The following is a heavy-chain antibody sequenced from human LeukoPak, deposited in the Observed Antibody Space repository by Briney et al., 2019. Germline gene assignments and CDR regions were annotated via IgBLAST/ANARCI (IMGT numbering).Heavy chain of an antibody. CDR3: ARVSSSSWWALDY. Sequence: GGSLRLSCKASGFIFSLYWMHWVRQAPGKGLVWVSRINTDGSSTSYADSVKGRFTISRDNAKNTLYLQMNSLRAEDTAVYYCARVSSSSWWALDYWGQGTLVTVSS. D-gene: IGHD6-13*01. V-gene: IGHV3-74*01. CDR2: INTDGSST. J-gene: IGHJ4*02. CDR1: GFIFSLYW.